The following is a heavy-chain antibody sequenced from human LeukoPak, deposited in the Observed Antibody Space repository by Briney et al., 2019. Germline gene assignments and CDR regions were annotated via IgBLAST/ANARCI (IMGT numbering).Heavy chain of an antibody. CDR1: GFTFSSYV. CDR3: ARDYIAVAGNHYYYYYMDV. V-gene: IGHV3-30*02. D-gene: IGHD6-19*01. J-gene: IGHJ6*03. Sequence: PGGSLRLSCAASGFTFSSYVMHWVRQAPGKGLEWVAFIRYDGSNKYYADSVKGRFTISRDNSKNTLYLQMNSLRAEDTAVYYCARDYIAVAGNHYYYYYMDVWGKGTTVTISS. CDR2: IRYDGSNK.